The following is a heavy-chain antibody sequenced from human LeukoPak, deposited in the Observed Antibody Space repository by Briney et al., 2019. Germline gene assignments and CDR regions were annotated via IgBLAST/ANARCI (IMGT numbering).Heavy chain of an antibody. V-gene: IGHV5-51*01. D-gene: IGHD3-22*01. Sequence: LGESLKISCKGSGYSFTSYRIGWVRQMPGKGLEWMGIIYPGDSDTRYSPSFQGQVTISADKSISTAYLQWSSLKASDTAMYYCAVRGDSSVWLAHYWGQGTLVTVSS. CDR2: IYPGDSDT. CDR3: AVRGDSSVWLAHY. CDR1: GYSFTSYR. J-gene: IGHJ4*02.